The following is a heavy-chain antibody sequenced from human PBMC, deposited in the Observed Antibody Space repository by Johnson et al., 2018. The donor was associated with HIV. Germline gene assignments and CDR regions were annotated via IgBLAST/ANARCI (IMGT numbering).Heavy chain of an antibody. V-gene: IGHV3-9*01. CDR1: GFTFDDFA. Sequence: VQLVESGGGLVQPGGSLRLSCAASGFTFDDFAMHWVRQAPGKGLEWVSGISWNSNSIGYADSVKGRFTISRDNAKNSLYLQMNSLRAEDTALYYCAKDLLGGNKGFDAFDIGGQGTMVTVSS. D-gene: IGHD4-23*01. CDR3: AKDLLGGNKGFDAFDI. CDR2: ISWNSNSI. J-gene: IGHJ3*02.